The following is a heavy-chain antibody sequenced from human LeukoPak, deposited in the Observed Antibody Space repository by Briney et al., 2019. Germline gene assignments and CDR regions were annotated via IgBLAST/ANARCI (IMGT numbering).Heavy chain of an antibody. D-gene: IGHD2-2*02. CDR1: GFTFSSYS. J-gene: IGHJ4*02. CDR3: ASLGCSSTSCYNY. V-gene: IGHV3-48*01. CDR2: ISSNSSTI. Sequence: GGSLRLSCAASGFTFSSYSMNWVRQAPGKGLEWVSYISSNSSTIYYADSVKGRFTISRDNAKNSLSLQMNSLRAEDTAVYYCASLGCSSTSCYNYWGQGTLVTVSS.